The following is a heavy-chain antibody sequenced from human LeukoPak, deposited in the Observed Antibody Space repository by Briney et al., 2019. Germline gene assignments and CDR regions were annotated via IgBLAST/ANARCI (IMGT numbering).Heavy chain of an antibody. D-gene: IGHD6-13*01. CDR1: GYTFTSYY. Sequence: GASVKVSCKASGYTFTSYYIHWVRQAPGQGLEWMGWMNPVSGNAGSAQKFQGRVTLTRDTSISTAYMELSSLRSDDTAFYYCARAPMGAAALYWGQGTLVTVSS. V-gene: IGHV1-8*02. CDR3: ARAPMGAAALY. CDR2: MNPVSGNA. J-gene: IGHJ4*02.